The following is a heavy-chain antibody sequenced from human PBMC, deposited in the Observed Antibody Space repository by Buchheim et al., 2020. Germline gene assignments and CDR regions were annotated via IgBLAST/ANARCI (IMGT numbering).Heavy chain of an antibody. Sequence: QITLKESGPTLVKPTQTLTLTCSFSGFSLSTNGMGVGWIRQPPGKALEWLAVIYWNGHNYYSASLKSRLTITKDTSKNQVVLTMTDMDSVDTATYYCAHTSYVTGPRWFDPWGQGTL. V-gene: IGHV2-5*01. CDR3: AHTSYVTGPRWFDP. D-gene: IGHD2-8*02. J-gene: IGHJ5*02. CDR2: IYWNGHN. CDR1: GFSLSTNGMG.